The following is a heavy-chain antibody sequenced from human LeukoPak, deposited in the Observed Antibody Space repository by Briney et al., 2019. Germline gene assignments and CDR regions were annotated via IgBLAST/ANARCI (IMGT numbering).Heavy chain of an antibody. CDR3: AKESGKFDY. J-gene: IGHJ4*02. V-gene: IGHV3-30*18. CDR2: ITYDGYYK. CDR1: GFTFSTYG. Sequence: GTSLRLSCAASGFTFSTYGMHWVRQAPGKGLEWVALITYDGYYKYYSDSVKGRFSISRDNSKNSLYLQMNSLRSEDTAMYYCAKESGKFDYWGQGTLVAVSS.